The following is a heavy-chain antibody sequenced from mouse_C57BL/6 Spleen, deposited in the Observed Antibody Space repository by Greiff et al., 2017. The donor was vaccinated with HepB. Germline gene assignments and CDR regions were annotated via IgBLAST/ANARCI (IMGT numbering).Heavy chain of an antibody. V-gene: IGHV3-6*01. D-gene: IGHD1-1*01. CDR1: GYSITSGYY. Sequence: EVQRVESGPGLVKPSQSLSLTCSVTGYSITSGYYWNWIRQFPGNKLEWMGYISYDGSNNYNPSLKNRISITRDTSKNQFFLKLNSVTTEDTATYYCARAPDYYGSSYGWYFDVWGTGTTVTVSS. J-gene: IGHJ1*03. CDR3: ARAPDYYGSSYGWYFDV. CDR2: ISYDGSN.